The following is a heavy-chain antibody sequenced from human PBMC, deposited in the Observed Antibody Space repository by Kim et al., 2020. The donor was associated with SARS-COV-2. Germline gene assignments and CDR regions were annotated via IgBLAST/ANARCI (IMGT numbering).Heavy chain of an antibody. CDR2: ISYDGSNK. V-gene: IGHV3-30-3*01. CDR1: GFTFSSYA. D-gene: IGHD3-22*01. J-gene: IGHJ6*02. CDR3: ARVLAEDYYLDYYGMDV. Sequence: GGSLRLSCAASGFTFSSYAMHWVRQAPGKGLEWVAVISYDGSNKYYADSVKGRFTISGDNSKNTLYLQMNSLRAEDTAVYYCARVLAEDYYLDYYGMDVGGQGTTVTVSS.